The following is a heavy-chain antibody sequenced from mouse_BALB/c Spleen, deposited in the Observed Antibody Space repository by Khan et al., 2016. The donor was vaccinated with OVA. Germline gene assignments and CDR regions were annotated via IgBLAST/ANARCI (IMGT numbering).Heavy chain of an antibody. J-gene: IGHJ4*01. CDR1: GYSITSGYY. V-gene: IGHV3-6*02. CDR2: ISYDGRN. Sequence: EVQLQESGPGLVKPSQSLSLTCSVTGYSITSGYYWNWIRQFPGNKLEWMAYISYDGRNKYNPSLKNRVSITRDTSKNQFFLKLNSVTTEDIATYYCAREERYYAMAYWGQGTSVTVSS. CDR3: AREERYYAMAY.